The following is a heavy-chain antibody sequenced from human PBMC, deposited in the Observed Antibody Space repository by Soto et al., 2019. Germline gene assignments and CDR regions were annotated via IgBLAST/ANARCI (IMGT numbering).Heavy chain of an antibody. D-gene: IGHD1-1*01. CDR1: GYTFTGYY. Sequence: ASVKVSCKASGYTFTGYYMHWVRQAPGQGLEWMGWINPNSGGTNYAQKYQGWDTMTRDTSISTAYMELSRLRTADMAVYYCSRAYRNQGTTGTISSDAFDIWGQGTMVTVSS. J-gene: IGHJ3*02. CDR3: SRAYRNQGTTGTISSDAFDI. CDR2: INPNSGGT. V-gene: IGHV1-2*04.